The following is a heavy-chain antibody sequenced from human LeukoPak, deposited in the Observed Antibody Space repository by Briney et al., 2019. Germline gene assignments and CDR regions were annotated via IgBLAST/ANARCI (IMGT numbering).Heavy chain of an antibody. J-gene: IGHJ4*02. V-gene: IGHV3-23*01. CDR3: ARNSHIAVAGTN. Sequence: GGSLRLSCAASGLTFSSYAMSWVRQAPGKGLEWVSAISGSGGSTYYADSVKGRFTISRDNSKNTLYLQMNSLRAEDTAVYYCARNSHIAVAGTNWGQGTLVTVSS. CDR1: GLTFSSYA. D-gene: IGHD6-19*01. CDR2: ISGSGGST.